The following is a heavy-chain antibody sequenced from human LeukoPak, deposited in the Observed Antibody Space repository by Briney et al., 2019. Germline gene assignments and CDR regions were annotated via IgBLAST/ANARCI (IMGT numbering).Heavy chain of an antibody. D-gene: IGHD3-22*01. CDR3: ARHWGGSSGYPVEAFDI. CDR2: IYYSGST. Sequence: SETLSLTCTVSGGSISSYYWSWIRQPPGKGLEWFGYIYYSGSTNYNPSLKSRVTISVDTSKNQFSLKLSSVTAADTAVYYCARHWGGSSGYPVEAFDIWGQGTMVTVSS. J-gene: IGHJ3*02. V-gene: IGHV4-59*08. CDR1: GGSISSYY.